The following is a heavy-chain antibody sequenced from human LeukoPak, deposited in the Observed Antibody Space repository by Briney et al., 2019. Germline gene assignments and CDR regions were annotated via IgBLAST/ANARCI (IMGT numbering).Heavy chain of an antibody. Sequence: ASVKVSCKASGYTFTGYYMHWVRQAPGQGLEWMGWINPNSGGTNYAQNFQGRVTMTRDTSISTAYMELSRLRSDDTAVYYCARDGTYYDFWRGYPTTFDYWGHGTLVTVSS. V-gene: IGHV1-2*02. J-gene: IGHJ4*01. CDR3: ARDGTYYDFWRGYPTTFDY. CDR2: INPNSGGT. CDR1: GYTFTGYY. D-gene: IGHD3-3*01.